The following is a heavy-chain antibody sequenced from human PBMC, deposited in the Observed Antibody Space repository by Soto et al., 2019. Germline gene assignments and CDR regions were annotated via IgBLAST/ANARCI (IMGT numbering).Heavy chain of an antibody. V-gene: IGHV2-5*01. Sequence: QITLKESGPTLVKPTQTLTLTCTFSGFSLSTSGVGVGWIRQPPGKALEWLALIYWNDDKRYSPSLKSRLTITKDTSKNQVVLTMTNMDPVDTATYYCAHLPQYSSSWTQPPANWFNPWGQGTLVTVSS. CDR1: GFSLSTSGVG. CDR2: IYWNDDK. J-gene: IGHJ5*02. CDR3: AHLPQYSSSWTQPPANWFNP. D-gene: IGHD6-13*01.